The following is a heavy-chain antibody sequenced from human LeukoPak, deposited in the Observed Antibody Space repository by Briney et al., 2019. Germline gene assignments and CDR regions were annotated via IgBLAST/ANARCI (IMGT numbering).Heavy chain of an antibody. CDR3: AKRGVVIRVILVGFHKEAYYFDS. J-gene: IGHJ4*02. Sequence: PSETLSLTCAVYGGSFSGYYWSWIRQPPGKGLEWVAGIGASGGGANYADSVKGRFTISRDNPKNTLYLQMNSLRAEDTAVYFCAKRGVVIRVILVGFHKEAYYFDSWGQGALVTVSS. CDR1: GGSFSGYY. CDR2: IGASGGGA. V-gene: IGHV3-23*01. D-gene: IGHD3-22*01.